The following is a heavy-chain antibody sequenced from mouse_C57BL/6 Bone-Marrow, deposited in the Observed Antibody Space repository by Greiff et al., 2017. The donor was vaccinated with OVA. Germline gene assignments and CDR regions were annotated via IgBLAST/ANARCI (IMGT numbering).Heavy chain of an antibody. D-gene: IGHD1-1*01. CDR2: IDPETGGT. J-gene: IGHJ4*01. CDR1: GYTFTDYE. CDR3: TREGDYYGSSL. V-gene: IGHV1-15*01. Sequence: QVQLQQSGAELVRPGASVTLSCKASGYTFTDYEMHWVKQTPVHGLEWIGAIDPETGGTAYNQKFKGKAILTADKSSSTAYMELRSLTSEDSAVYYCTREGDYYGSSLRGQGTSVTVSS.